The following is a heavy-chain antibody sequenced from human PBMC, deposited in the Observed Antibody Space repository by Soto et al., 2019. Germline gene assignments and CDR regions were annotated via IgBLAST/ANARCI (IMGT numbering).Heavy chain of an antibody. Sequence: GALRLSCAASGFTFSNYAMSWVRQAPGQGLEWVSTISTSGGSTYSADSVKGRFTLSRDNSKHTLYLQMNSLRAEDTAVYFCTRAGGVSRTWSDVVFDIWGQGTMVTVSS. V-gene: IGHV3-23*01. CDR2: ISTSGGST. J-gene: IGHJ3*02. D-gene: IGHD3-16*01. CDR1: GFTFSNYA. CDR3: TRAGGVSRTWSDVVFDI.